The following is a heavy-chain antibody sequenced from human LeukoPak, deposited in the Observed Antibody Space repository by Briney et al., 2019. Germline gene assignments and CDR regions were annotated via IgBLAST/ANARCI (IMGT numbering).Heavy chain of an antibody. V-gene: IGHV4-34*01. CDR1: GGSFSGYY. CDR3: ARAVRIVRYVDL. J-gene: IGHJ2*01. D-gene: IGHD2/OR15-2a*01. Sequence: SETLSLTCAVYGGSFSGYYWSWIRQPPGKGVEWIGEINHSGSTNYNPSLKSRVTISVDTSKNQFSLKLSSVTAADTAVYYCARAVRIVRYVDLWGRGTLVTVSS. CDR2: INHSGST.